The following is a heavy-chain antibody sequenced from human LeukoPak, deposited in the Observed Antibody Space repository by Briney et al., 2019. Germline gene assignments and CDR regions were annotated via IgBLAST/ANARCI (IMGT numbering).Heavy chain of an antibody. V-gene: IGHV4-39*01. Sequence: KPSETLSLTCTVSGGSISGSSYYWGWIRQPPWKGLEWIGSIYYSGSTYYNPSLKSRVTISVDTSKNQFSLKLSSVTAADTAVFYCASWMDVDTAFDYCGQGTLVTVSP. CDR1: GGSISGSSYY. J-gene: IGHJ4*02. CDR2: IYYSGST. D-gene: IGHD5-18*01. CDR3: ASWMDVDTAFDY.